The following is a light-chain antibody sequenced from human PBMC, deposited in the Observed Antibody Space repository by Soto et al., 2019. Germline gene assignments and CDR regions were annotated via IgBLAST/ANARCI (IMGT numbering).Light chain of an antibody. CDR2: GAS. J-gene: IGKJ5*01. Sequence: EILLTHSPGTLSFSPGARATLPCRASQTVNSRLAWYQHKPGQAPRLLIYGASTRATGIPARFSGSGSGTEFTLTISSLQSEDFAVYYCQQRSNWPPITFGQGTRLEMK. CDR3: QQRSNWPPIT. CDR1: QTVNSR. V-gene: IGKV3-15*01.